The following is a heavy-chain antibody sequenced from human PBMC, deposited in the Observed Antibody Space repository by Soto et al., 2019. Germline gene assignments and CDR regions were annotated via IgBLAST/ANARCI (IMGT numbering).Heavy chain of an antibody. Sequence: ASVKVSCKTSGYAFSDYGITWVRQAPGQPLEWLGWISLYSDGTNYAQKFQGRVSMTTDTSTTTAYMELRSLRSDDTAVYYCARVVPGAEAWFGPWGQGTLVTVSS. J-gene: IGHJ5*02. CDR2: ISLYSDGT. CDR3: ARVVPGAEAWFGP. D-gene: IGHD2-2*01. V-gene: IGHV1-18*01. CDR1: GYAFSDYG.